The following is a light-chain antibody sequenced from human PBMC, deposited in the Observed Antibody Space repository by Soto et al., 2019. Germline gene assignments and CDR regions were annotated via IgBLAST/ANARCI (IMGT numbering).Light chain of an antibody. Sequence: QSVLTQPRSVSGSPGQSVTISCTGTSSDVGGYNYVSWYQQHPGKAPKLMIYDVSERPSGVPDRFSGSKSANTASLTISGLQAEDEADYYCCSYAGSDTYVFGTGTKLTV. CDR3: CSYAGSDTYV. J-gene: IGLJ1*01. CDR2: DVS. V-gene: IGLV2-11*01. CDR1: SSDVGGYNY.